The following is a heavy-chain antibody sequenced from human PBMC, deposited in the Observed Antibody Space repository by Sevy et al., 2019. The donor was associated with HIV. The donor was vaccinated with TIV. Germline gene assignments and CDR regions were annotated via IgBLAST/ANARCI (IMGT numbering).Heavy chain of an antibody. CDR1: GGTFSSYA. CDR2: IIPIFGTA. D-gene: IGHD3-3*01. CDR3: ARGRQYYDFWSGYYTDNWFDP. Sequence: ASVKVSCKASGGTFSSYAISWVRQAPGQGLEWMGGIIPIFGTANYAQKFQGRVTITADESTSTAYMELSSLRSEDTAVYYWARGRQYYDFWSGYYTDNWFDPWGQGTLVTVSS. V-gene: IGHV1-69*13. J-gene: IGHJ5*02.